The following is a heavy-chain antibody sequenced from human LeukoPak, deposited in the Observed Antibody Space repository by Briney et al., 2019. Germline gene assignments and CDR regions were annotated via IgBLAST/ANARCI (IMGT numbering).Heavy chain of an antibody. V-gene: IGHV4-34*01. CDR3: ARGSRDYIWGSYRYTLAEYFQH. Sequence: SETLSLTCAVYGGSFSGYYWSWIRQPPGKGLERIGEINHSGSTNYNPSLKSRVTISVDTSKNQFSLKLSSVTAADTAVYYCARGSRDYIWGSYRYTLAEYFQHWGQGTLVTVSS. CDR2: INHSGST. J-gene: IGHJ1*01. CDR1: GGSFSGYY. D-gene: IGHD3-16*02.